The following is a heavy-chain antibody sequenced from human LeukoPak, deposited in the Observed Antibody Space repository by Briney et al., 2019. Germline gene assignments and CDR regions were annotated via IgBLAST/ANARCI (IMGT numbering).Heavy chain of an antibody. D-gene: IGHD6-19*01. CDR2: ISHTGSTM. V-gene: IGHV3-48*04. CDR1: GFRFSSYS. J-gene: IGHJ4*02. Sequence: GGSLRLSCAASGFRFSSYSMNWVRQAPGKGLEWVSYISHTGSTMSYADSVKGRFTISRDNARNSLHLQMNSLRAEDTAVYYCARDPIGYSTGWFLNWGQGTLVTVSS. CDR3: ARDPIGYSTGWFLN.